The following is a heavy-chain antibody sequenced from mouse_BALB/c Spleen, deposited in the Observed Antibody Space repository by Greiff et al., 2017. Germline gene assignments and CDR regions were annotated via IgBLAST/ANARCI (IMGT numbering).Heavy chain of an antibody. V-gene: IGHV1-22*01. Sequence: VQLQQSGAELVRPGASVKLSCKALGYTFTDYEMHWVKQSHGKSLEWIGGINPNNGGTSYNQKFKGKATLTVDKSSSTAYMELRSLTSEDSAVYYCARSDSSGYDGFAYWGQGTLVTVSA. D-gene: IGHD3-2*01. CDR2: INPNNGGT. CDR3: ARSDSSGYDGFAY. J-gene: IGHJ3*01. CDR1: GYTFTDYE.